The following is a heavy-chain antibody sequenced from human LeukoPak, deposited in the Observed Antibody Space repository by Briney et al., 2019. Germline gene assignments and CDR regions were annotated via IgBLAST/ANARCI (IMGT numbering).Heavy chain of an antibody. J-gene: IGHJ4*02. CDR1: GGTFSSYA. D-gene: IGHD6-13*01. CDR3: ARSFRGVAAAGFDY. CDR2: IIPIFGTA. Sequence: ASMKVSCKASGGTFSSYAISWVRQAPGQGLEWMGRIIPIFGTANYAQKFQGRVTITTDESTSTAYMELSSLRSEDTAVYYCARSFRGVAAAGFDYWGQGTLVTVSS. V-gene: IGHV1-69*05.